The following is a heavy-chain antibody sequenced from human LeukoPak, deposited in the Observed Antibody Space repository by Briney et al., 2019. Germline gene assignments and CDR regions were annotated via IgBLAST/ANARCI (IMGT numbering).Heavy chain of an antibody. V-gene: IGHV3-48*03. D-gene: IGHD3-10*01. CDR3: AVVRGDLRPHYYYGMDV. CDR1: GFTFSSYE. J-gene: IGHJ6*02. Sequence: GGSLRLSCAASGFTFSSYEMNWVRQAPGKGLEWVSYIISSGSTIYYADSVKGRFTISRDNAKNSLYLQMNSLRAEDTAVYYCAVVRGDLRPHYYYGMDVWGQGTTVTVSS. CDR2: IISSGSTI.